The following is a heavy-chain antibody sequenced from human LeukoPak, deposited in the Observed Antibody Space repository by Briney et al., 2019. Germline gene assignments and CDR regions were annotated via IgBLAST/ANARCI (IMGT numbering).Heavy chain of an antibody. CDR1: GGSISSYY. CDR2: IYYSGST. D-gene: IGHD3-22*01. V-gene: IGHV4-59*01. CDR3: AISTYYYDSSGYVT. Sequence: SETLSLTCTVSGGSISSYYWSWIRQPPGKGLEWIGYIYYSGSTNYNPSLKSRVTISVDTSKNQFSLKLSSVTAADTAVYYCAISTYYYDSSGYVTWGQGTLVTVSS. J-gene: IGHJ4*02.